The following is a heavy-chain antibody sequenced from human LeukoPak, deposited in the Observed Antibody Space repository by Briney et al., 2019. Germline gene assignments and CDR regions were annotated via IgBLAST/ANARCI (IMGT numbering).Heavy chain of an antibody. CDR1: GFTVSSKY. Sequence: PGGSLRLSCTASGFTVSSKYMNWVRQAPGQGLEWVSSISSSSSYIYYADSVKGRFTISRDNAKNSLYLQMNSLRAEDTAVYYCARDNQGLYLSRGDTFDPWGQGTLVTVSS. CDR2: ISSSSSYI. V-gene: IGHV3-21*01. J-gene: IGHJ5*02. CDR3: ARDNQGLYLSRGDTFDP. D-gene: IGHD3-16*02.